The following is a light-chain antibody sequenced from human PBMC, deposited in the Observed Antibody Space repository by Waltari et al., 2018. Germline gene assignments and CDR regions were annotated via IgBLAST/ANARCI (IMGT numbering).Light chain of an antibody. CDR2: EVF. Sequence: QSALTQPASCPGTPGQSTTIPCSGTTSDVGSYNLVSWYQQHPGEAPKLLICEVFKRPPDTSSRFSGAKSGSTASLTISGLQPEDEADYYCCSYAGRGTYVFGSGTKVTVL. CDR1: TSDVGSYNL. CDR3: CSYAGRGTYV. J-gene: IGLJ1*01. V-gene: IGLV2-23*02.